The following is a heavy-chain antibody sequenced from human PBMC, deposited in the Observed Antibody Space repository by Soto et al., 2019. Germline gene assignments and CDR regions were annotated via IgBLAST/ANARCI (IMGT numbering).Heavy chain of an antibody. Sequence: YWSWIRQHPGEGLEWIGYIYYSGSTYYNPSLKSRVTISVDTSKNQFPLKLSSVTAADTAVYYCARGWSGYYLDYWGQGTLVTVSS. CDR3: ARGWSGYYLDY. J-gene: IGHJ4*02. CDR2: IYYSGST. CDR1: Y. V-gene: IGHV4-31*02. D-gene: IGHD3-3*01.